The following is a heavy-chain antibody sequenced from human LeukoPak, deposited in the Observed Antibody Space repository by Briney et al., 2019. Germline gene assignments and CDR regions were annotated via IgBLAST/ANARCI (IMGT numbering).Heavy chain of an antibody. V-gene: IGHV3-23*01. CDR3: AAGYTTGWYVRYFDY. CDR1: GFTFSSYA. Sequence: PGGSLRLSCAASGFTFSSYAMSWVRQAPGKGLEWVSAISGSGGSTYYADSVKGRFTISRDNSKNTLYLQMNSLRDEDTAIYYCAAGYTTGWYVRYFDYWGQGTLVTVSS. J-gene: IGHJ4*02. CDR2: ISGSGGST. D-gene: IGHD6-19*01.